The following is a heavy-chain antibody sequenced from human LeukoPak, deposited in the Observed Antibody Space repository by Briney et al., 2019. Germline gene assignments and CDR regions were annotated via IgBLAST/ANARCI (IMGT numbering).Heavy chain of an antibody. D-gene: IGHD6-13*01. V-gene: IGHV3-21*01. CDR3: ARAAIAAARIYYYMDV. CDR1: GFTFSSYS. J-gene: IGHJ6*03. Sequence: PGGSLRLSCAASGFTFSSYSMNWVRQAPGKGLEWVSFISTSSSYIHNADSVRGRFTISRDSAENSLYRQMNSLRAEDTAVYYCARAAIAAARIYYYMDVWGKGTTVTVSS. CDR2: ISTSSSYI.